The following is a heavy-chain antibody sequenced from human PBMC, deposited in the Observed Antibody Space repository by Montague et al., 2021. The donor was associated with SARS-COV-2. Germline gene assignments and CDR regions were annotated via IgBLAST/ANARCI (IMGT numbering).Heavy chain of an antibody. CDR3: ARQRGSWLLTYYYYFGMDV. J-gene: IGHJ6*02. CDR1: GGSISSSNYY. V-gene: IGHV4-39*01. D-gene: IGHD3-22*01. CDR2: LYYSGST. Sequence: SETLSLTCIVSGGSISSSNYYWGWIRQPPGKGLEYIGSLYYSGSTYYNPSLRSRVTISVETSKNQLSLKLSSVTAADTAVYYCARQRGSWLLTYYYYFGMDVWGQGTTVTVSS.